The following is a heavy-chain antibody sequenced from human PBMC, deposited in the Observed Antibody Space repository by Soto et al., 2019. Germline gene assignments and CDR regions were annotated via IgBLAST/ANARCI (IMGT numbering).Heavy chain of an antibody. CDR3: VTATFFSDWYEYTCCFDY. D-gene: IGHD3-9*01. J-gene: IGHJ4*01. Sequence: PGGSLRLSGAGSGFTLTAHCMAWVRQAPGKGLEGVGCSRDKAQGHRTAYPATAKGSIATSRYQPQNSVYLPTHSLKAEEPAVYYCVTATFFSDWYEYTCCFDYWGHGAPVTVSS. CDR1: GFTLTAHC. V-gene: IGHV3-72*01. CDR2: SRDKAQGHRT.